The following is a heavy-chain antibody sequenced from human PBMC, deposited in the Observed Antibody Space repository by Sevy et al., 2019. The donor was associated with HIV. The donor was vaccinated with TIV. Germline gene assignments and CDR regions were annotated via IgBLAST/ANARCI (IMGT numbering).Heavy chain of an antibody. CDR2: IKKDGSEK. J-gene: IGHJ6*02. V-gene: IGHV3-7*03. CDR3: ARDCSSTNCLWGLDV. D-gene: IGHD2-2*01. Sequence: GGSLRLSCAASGFTFSRYWMSWVRQAPGKGLEWVANIKKDGSEKYYVDSVKGRFTISRDNAKNTLYLQMNSLRAEDTGVDYCARDCSSTNCLWGLDVWGQGTTVTVSS. CDR1: GFTFSRYW.